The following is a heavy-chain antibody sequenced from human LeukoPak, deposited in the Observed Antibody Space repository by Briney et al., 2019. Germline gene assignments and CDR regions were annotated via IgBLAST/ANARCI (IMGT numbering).Heavy chain of an antibody. D-gene: IGHD4-23*01. CDR1: GGSFSGYY. V-gene: IGHV4-34*01. CDR3: ARGGNSADY. Sequence: SETLSLTCAVYGGSFSGYYWSWIRQPPGKGLEWIREINHSGSTNYNPSLKSRVTISVDTSKNQFSLKLSSVTAADTAVYYCARGGNSADYWGQGTLVTVSS. J-gene: IGHJ4*02. CDR2: INHSGST.